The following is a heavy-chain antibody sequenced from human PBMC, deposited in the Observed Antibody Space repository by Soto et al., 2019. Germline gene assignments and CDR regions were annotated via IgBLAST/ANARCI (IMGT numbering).Heavy chain of an antibody. V-gene: IGHV3-72*01. D-gene: IGHD3-16*01. CDR2: SRNKANSYTP. J-gene: IGHJ1*01. Sequence: PGGSLRLSCAASGLTFSDHYSDWVRQVPGKGLEWVVRSRNKANSYTPEYAASVKGRFTLSRDDSTNSVYLQMNSLKTGDTAVYYCALGGGFQHWGQGTLVTVSS. CDR3: ALGGGFQH. CDR1: GLTFSDHY.